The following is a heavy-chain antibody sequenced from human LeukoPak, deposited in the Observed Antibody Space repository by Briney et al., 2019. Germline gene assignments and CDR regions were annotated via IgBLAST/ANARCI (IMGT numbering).Heavy chain of an antibody. D-gene: IGHD5-24*01. CDR3: ARRDGYPLYYFDY. CDR2: IYYSGST. CDR1: GGSISSSSYY. V-gene: IGHV4-39*07. J-gene: IGHJ4*02. Sequence: SETLSLTCTVSGGSISSSSYYWGWIRQPPGKGLEWIGSIYYSGSTYYNPSLKSRVTISVDTSKNQFSLKLSSVTAADTAVYYCARRDGYPLYYFDYWGQGTLVTVSS.